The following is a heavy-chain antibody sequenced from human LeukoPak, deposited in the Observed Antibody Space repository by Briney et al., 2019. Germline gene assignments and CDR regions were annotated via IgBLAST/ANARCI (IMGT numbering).Heavy chain of an antibody. V-gene: IGHV1-46*01. CDR1: RYSFTTYY. CDR2: MNPRGGST. J-gene: IGHJ4*02. CDR3: ARAVSVGDTAIVL. Sequence: GASVKVSCKASRYSFTTYYMHWMRQAPGQGLEWMGTMNPRGGSTNYAQKFQGRVTITTDESTSTAYMELSSLRSEDTAVYYCARAVSVGDTAIVLWGQGTLVTVSS. D-gene: IGHD5-18*01.